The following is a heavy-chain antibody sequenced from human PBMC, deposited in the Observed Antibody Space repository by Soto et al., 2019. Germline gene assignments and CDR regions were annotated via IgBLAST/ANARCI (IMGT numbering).Heavy chain of an antibody. V-gene: IGHV3-72*01. D-gene: IGHD1-26*01. CDR3: ARGGIVGARGYFDY. CDR1: GFAFSHHY. CDR2: SRDKANSYST. Sequence: PRGSLRLSCAASGFAFSHHYMDWVRQAPGKGMEWVGRSRDKANSYSTEYAASVKGRFTISRDDSKNSLYLQMNSLKTEDTAVYYCARGGIVGARGYFDYGGQGTQVTVSS. J-gene: IGHJ4*02.